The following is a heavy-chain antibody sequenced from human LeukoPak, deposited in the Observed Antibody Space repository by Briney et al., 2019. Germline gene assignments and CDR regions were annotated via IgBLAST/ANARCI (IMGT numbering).Heavy chain of an antibody. CDR2: ISYDGSNK. CDR1: GFTFSNYA. J-gene: IGHJ4*02. Sequence: GGSLGLSCAASGFTFSNYAMHWVRQAPGKGLEWVAVISYDGSNKYYADSVKGRFTISRDNSKNTLYVQMNSLRAEDMAVYYCARVNRYYDFWSPFDYWGQGTLVTVSS. V-gene: IGHV3-30-3*01. D-gene: IGHD3-3*01. CDR3: ARVNRYYDFWSPFDY.